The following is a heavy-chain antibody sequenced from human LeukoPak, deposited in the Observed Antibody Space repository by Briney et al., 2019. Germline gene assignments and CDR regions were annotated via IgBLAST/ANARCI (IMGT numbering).Heavy chain of an antibody. CDR3: ARGGAARLHFQN. CDR1: GGSVSSGDYY. CDR2: IYHSGST. D-gene: IGHD6-6*01. Sequence: SETLSLTCTVSGGSVSSGDYYWSWIRQPPGKGLEWIGYIYHSGSTNYNPSLQSRVTISVDTSKNQFSLNLNSVTAADTAVYYCARGGAARLHFQNWGQGTLVTVSS. V-gene: IGHV4-61*08. J-gene: IGHJ1*01.